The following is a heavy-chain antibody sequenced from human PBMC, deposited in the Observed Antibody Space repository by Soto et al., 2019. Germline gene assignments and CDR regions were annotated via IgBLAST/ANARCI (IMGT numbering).Heavy chain of an antibody. CDR2: ISGSGGST. J-gene: IGHJ6*02. CDR1: GFTFSSYA. D-gene: IGHD2-15*01. Sequence: GGSLRLSCAASGFTFSSYAMSWVRQAPGKGLEWVSAISGSGGSTYYADSVKGRFTISRDNSKNTLYLQMNSLRAEDTAVYYCAKTRWPALPPSYGMDVWGQGTTVTVSS. V-gene: IGHV3-23*01. CDR3: AKTRWPALPPSYGMDV.